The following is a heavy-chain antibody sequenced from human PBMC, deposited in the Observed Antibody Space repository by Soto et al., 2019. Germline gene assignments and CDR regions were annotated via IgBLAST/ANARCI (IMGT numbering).Heavy chain of an antibody. CDR1: GYTFTSYG. Sequence: ASVKVSCKASGYTFTSYGISWVRQAPGQGLEWMGCISAYNGNTNYAQKLQGRVTMTTDTSTSTAYMELRSLRSDDTAVYYCARDITMIVVTSNWFDPWGQGTLVTVSS. CDR3: ARDITMIVVTSNWFDP. J-gene: IGHJ5*02. V-gene: IGHV1-18*04. CDR2: ISAYNGNT. D-gene: IGHD3-22*01.